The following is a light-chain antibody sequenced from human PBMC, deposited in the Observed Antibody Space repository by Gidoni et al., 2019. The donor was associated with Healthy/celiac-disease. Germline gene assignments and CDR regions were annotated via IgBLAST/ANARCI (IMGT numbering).Light chain of an antibody. CDR1: ALPKQY. J-gene: IGLJ2*01. CDR3: QSADSSGTYQVV. Sequence: SYELTQPPSVSVSPGQTARITCSGDALPKQYAYWYQQKPGQAPVLVIYKASERPSGIPERFSGSSSGTTVTLTISGVQAEDEADYYCQSADSSGTYQVVFGGGTKLTVL. CDR2: KAS. V-gene: IGLV3-25*03.